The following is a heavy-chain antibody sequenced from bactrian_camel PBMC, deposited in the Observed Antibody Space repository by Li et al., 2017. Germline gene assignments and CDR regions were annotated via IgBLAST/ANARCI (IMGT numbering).Heavy chain of an antibody. V-gene: IGHV3S31*01. J-gene: IGHJ4*01. D-gene: IGHD5*01. CDR2: ITSVGGSQ. CDR1: GFAFSSYA. Sequence: VQLVESGGGLVQPGGSLRVSCAASGFAFSSYAMSWVRRASGKGLEWVSSITSVGGSQYYADSVKGRFTISRDNAKNTLYLQLNSLKTEDTAMYYCARGVAIGESLSTLKRGQGTQVTVS.